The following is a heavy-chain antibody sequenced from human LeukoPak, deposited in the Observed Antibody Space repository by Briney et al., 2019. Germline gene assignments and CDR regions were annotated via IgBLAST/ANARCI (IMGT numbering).Heavy chain of an antibody. Sequence: GGSLRLSCAASGFTFSSYGMHWVRQAPGKGLEWVAVIWYDGSNKYYADSVKGRFTISRDNSKNTLYLQMGSLRAEDMAVYYCARGYNSSGYYHFDYWGQGTLVTVSS. CDR3: ARGYNSSGYYHFDY. D-gene: IGHD3-22*01. V-gene: IGHV3-33*01. CDR1: GFTFSSYG. J-gene: IGHJ4*02. CDR2: IWYDGSNK.